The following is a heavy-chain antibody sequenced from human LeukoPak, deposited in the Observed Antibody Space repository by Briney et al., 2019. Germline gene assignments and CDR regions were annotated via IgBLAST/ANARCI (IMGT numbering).Heavy chain of an antibody. J-gene: IGHJ4*02. CDR1: GYSFTSYW. D-gene: IGHD2-15*01. Sequence: GESLKISCKGSGYSFTSYWISWVRQMPGKGLEWMGRIDPSDSYTNYSPSFQGHVTISADKSISTAYLQWSSPKASDTAMYYCARHKYCSGGSCYSFEYSDWGQGTLVTVSS. CDR3: ARHKYCSGGSCYSFEYSD. V-gene: IGHV5-10-1*01. CDR2: IDPSDSYT.